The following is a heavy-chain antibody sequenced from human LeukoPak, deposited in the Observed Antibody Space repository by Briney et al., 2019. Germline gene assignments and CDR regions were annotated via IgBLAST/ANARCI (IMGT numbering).Heavy chain of an antibody. CDR1: GYTLTELS. CDR3: AALGGSYEYLLIDY. Sequence: ASVKVSCKVSGYTLTELSMHRVRQAPGKGLEWMGGFDPEDGETIYAQKFQGRVTMTEDTSTDTAYMELSSLRSEDTAVYYCAALGGSYEYLLIDYWGQGTLVTVSS. CDR2: FDPEDGET. J-gene: IGHJ4*02. V-gene: IGHV1-24*01. D-gene: IGHD1-26*01.